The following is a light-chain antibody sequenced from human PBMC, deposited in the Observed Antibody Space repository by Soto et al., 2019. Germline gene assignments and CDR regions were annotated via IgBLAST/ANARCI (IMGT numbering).Light chain of an antibody. Sequence: ELLLTQSPGTLSLSPGDRATLSCRSSQSAYSSYLSWYQQKPGQAPRLLIYGASNRATGIPDRFSGSGSGTDFTLTISGLEPEDFAVYYCQQYGTSLFTFGGGTKVDIK. J-gene: IGKJ4*01. CDR2: GAS. CDR1: QSAYSSY. CDR3: QQYGTSLFT. V-gene: IGKV3-20*01.